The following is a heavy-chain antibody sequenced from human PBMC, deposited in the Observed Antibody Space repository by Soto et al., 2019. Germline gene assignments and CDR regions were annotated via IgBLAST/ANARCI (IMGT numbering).Heavy chain of an antibody. CDR3: AREGDYDILTGHHGGFDP. CDR2: IIPIFGTA. J-gene: IGHJ5*02. CDR1: GGTFSSYA. D-gene: IGHD3-9*01. V-gene: IGHV1-69*13. Sequence: SVKVSCKASGGTFSSYAISWVRQAPGQGLEWMGGIIPIFGTANYAQKFQGRVTITADESTSTAYMELSSLRSEDTAVYYCAREGDYDILTGHHGGFDPWGQGTLGTVSS.